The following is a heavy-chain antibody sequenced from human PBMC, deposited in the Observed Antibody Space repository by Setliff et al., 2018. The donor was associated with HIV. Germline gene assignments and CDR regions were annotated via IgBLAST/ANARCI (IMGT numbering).Heavy chain of an antibody. CDR2: LYTSGSA. J-gene: IGHJ6*03. CDR1: GGSISSFY. CDR3: ARETNYDSSFHYMDV. V-gene: IGHV4-4*07. Sequence: SETLSLTCTVSGGSISSFYWSWIRQPAGKGLEWMGRLYTSGSANYIPSLKSRVTMSVDTSKNQLSLRLSSVTAADTAVYYCARETNYDSSFHYMDVWGKGTTVTVSS. D-gene: IGHD3-22*01.